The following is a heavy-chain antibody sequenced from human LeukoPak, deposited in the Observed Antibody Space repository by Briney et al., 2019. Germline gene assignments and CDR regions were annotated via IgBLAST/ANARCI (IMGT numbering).Heavy chain of an antibody. D-gene: IGHD3-22*01. Sequence: GGSLRLSCAASGFTFSSYAMSWVRQAPGKGLEWVSAISGSGGSTYYADSVKGRFTTSRDNSKNTLYLQMNSLRAEDTAVYYCAKVGYDSSGILDYWGQGTLVTVSS. CDR3: AKVGYDSSGILDY. J-gene: IGHJ4*02. CDR2: ISGSGGST. CDR1: GFTFSSYA. V-gene: IGHV3-23*01.